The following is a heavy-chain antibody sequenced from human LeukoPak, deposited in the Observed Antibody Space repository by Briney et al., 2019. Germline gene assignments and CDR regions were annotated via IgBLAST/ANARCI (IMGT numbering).Heavy chain of an antibody. CDR3: ARGLSGDSYGFEY. CDR1: DGSISYNY. V-gene: IGHV4-4*07. D-gene: IGHD5-18*01. Sequence: SETLSLTCIVSDGSISYNYWSWIRQSAGKGLELIGRIYYTGSTNYNPSLRSRVTMSVDTSKNQFSLMLSSVTAADTAVYYGARGLSGDSYGFEYWGQGTLVTVSS. J-gene: IGHJ4*02. CDR2: IYYTGST.